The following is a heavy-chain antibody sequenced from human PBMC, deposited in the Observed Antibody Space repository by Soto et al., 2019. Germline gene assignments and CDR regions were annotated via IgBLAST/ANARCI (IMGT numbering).Heavy chain of an antibody. CDR1: GDSICTVDYF. V-gene: IGHV4-30-4*01. CDR3: ARGRYCLTGRCFPNWFDS. D-gene: IGHD2-15*01. Sequence: SETLSLTCSVSGDSICTVDYFWAWIRQPPGQALEYIGYIYKSTTTYYNPSFESRVAISLDTSKSQFSLNVTSVTAADTAVYFCARGRYCLTGRCFPNWFDSWGQGTLVTVSS. J-gene: IGHJ5*01. CDR2: IYKSTTT.